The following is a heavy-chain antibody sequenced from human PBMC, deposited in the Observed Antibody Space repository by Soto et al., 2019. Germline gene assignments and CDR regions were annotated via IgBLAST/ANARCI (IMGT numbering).Heavy chain of an antibody. CDR2: IYSGGST. J-gene: IGHJ4*02. CDR1: GFTVSSKY. Sequence: EVQLVESGGGLVQPGGSLRLSCAASGFTVSSKYMNWVRQAPGKGLEWVSVIYSGGSTYYADSVKGRFTISRDNSKNTVYLQMNSLRAEDTAVYYCAKDGSGRPEDYWGQGTLVTVSS. D-gene: IGHD3-10*01. V-gene: IGHV3-66*01. CDR3: AKDGSGRPEDY.